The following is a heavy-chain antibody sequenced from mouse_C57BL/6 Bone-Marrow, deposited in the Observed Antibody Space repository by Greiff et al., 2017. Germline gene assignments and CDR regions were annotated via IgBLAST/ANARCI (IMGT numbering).Heavy chain of an antibody. D-gene: IGHD2-2*01. V-gene: IGHV14-2*01. CDR1: GFNIKDYY. CDR2: IDPEAGEN. CDR3: ARSGYGYVSLFYYSMDY. J-gene: IGHJ4*01. Sequence: EVQLQESGAELVKPGASVKMSCTASGFNIKDYYMHWVKQRTEQGLEWIGRIDPEAGENKYAPKFQGKATITADTSSNTTYLQLSSLTSEDTAVYYCARSGYGYVSLFYYSMDYCGQGTSVTVSS.